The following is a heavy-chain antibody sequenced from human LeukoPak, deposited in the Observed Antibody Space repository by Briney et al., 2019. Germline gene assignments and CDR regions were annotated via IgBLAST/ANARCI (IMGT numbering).Heavy chain of an antibody. D-gene: IGHD5-18*01. CDR1: GFSFSHAW. CDR3: AGRGYSYGAFDY. CDR2: ISSDGNGK. J-gene: IGHJ4*02. V-gene: IGHV3-30*03. Sequence: GGSLRLPCAASGFSFSHAWMSWVRQAPGKGLEWVASISSDGNGKYYADSVKGRFTISRDISKNTLYLQMNSLGTDDTAVYYCAGRGYSYGAFDYWGQGTLVTVSS.